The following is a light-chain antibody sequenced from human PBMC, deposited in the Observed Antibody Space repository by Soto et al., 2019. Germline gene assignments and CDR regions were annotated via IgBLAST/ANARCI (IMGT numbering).Light chain of an antibody. Sequence: QSVLTQPPSASGSPGQSVAISCTGTSSDVGGQNYVSWYQQHPGKAPKLIIYAVTERPSGVPDRFSGSKSGNTASLTVSGLQTEDEADYYCSSHAGNNSYVFGTGTNVTVL. V-gene: IGLV2-8*01. CDR1: SSDVGGQNY. J-gene: IGLJ1*01. CDR2: AVT. CDR3: SSHAGNNSYV.